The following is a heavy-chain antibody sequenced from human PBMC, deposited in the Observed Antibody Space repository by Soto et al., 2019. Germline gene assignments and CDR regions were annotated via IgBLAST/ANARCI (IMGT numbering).Heavy chain of an antibody. D-gene: IGHD1-1*01. Sequence: SETLSLTCAVYGGSFSGYYWSWIRRSAGKGLEWIGRIYATGTTDYNPSLKSRVMMSVDTSKKQFSLKLRSVTAADTAVYYCVRDGTKTLRDWFDPRGQGISVTVSS. V-gene: IGHV4-59*10. CDR1: GGSFSGYY. CDR3: VRDGTKTLRDWFDP. J-gene: IGHJ5*02. CDR2: IYATGTT.